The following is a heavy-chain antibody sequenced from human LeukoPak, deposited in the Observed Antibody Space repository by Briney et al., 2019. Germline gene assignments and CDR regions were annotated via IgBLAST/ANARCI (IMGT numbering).Heavy chain of an antibody. Sequence: SETLSLTCNVSGGSISSYYWSWIRQPPGKGLEWIGYIYYSGATNYNPSLKSRVTISVDTSKNQFSLKLSSVTAADTAVYYCARVGSSGLSMDVWGKGTTVTVSS. CDR1: GGSISSYY. D-gene: IGHD6-6*01. CDR2: IYYSGAT. V-gene: IGHV4-59*01. CDR3: ARVGSSGLSMDV. J-gene: IGHJ6*03.